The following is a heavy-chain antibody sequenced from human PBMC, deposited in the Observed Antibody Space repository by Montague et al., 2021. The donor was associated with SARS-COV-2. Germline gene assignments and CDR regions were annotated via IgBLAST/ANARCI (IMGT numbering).Heavy chain of an antibody. J-gene: IGHJ6*02. CDR3: ARDTRIAMLVVVTRYGLDV. Sequence: SETLSLTCTVSGGSISSSSYYWGWIRQPPGKGLGWIGSIYYTGSTYYDPSLKSRVTISVDTSKNQFSLKLSSVTAADTAVYYCARDTRIAMLVVVTRYGLDVGGQGTTVTVSS. V-gene: IGHV4-39*07. D-gene: IGHD3-22*01. CDR1: GGSISSSSYY. CDR2: IYYTGST.